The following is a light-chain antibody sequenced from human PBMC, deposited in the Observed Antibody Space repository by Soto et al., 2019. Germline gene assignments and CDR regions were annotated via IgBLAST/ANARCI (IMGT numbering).Light chain of an antibody. CDR1: SSDIGGYNF. Sequence: QSALTQPRSVSGSPGQSVTISCTGTSSDIGGYNFVSWYQQHPGKAPKLMIFDVGRRPSGVPDRFSGSKSGNTASLTISGLQADDEAEYYCCSYAGTYTYVFGSGTKLTVL. CDR2: DVG. J-gene: IGLJ1*01. CDR3: CSYAGTYTYV. V-gene: IGLV2-11*01.